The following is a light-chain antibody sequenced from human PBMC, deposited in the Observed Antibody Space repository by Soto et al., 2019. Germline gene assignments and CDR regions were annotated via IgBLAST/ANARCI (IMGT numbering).Light chain of an antibody. Sequence: EVVLTQSPGSLSLSPGERATLSCRASQSVMSNYLSWYQQKPGQPPRLLIYGASSRATGIPDRFSGSGSGTDFTLTISSLQPEDFATYYCQQSYSTLWTFGQGTKV. J-gene: IGKJ1*01. CDR3: QQSYSTLWT. CDR1: QSVMSNY. V-gene: IGKV3-20*01. CDR2: GAS.